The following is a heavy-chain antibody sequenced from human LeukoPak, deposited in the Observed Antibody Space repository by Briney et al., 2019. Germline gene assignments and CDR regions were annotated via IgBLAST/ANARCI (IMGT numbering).Heavy chain of an antibody. J-gene: IGHJ6*03. D-gene: IGHD1-1*01. CDR1: GFTFSSYW. CDR2: INSDGSST. V-gene: IGHV3-74*01. CDR3: AKAIHGGTTSYYYYMDV. Sequence: TGGSLRLSCAASGFTFSSYWMHWVRQAPGKGLVWVSRINSDGSSTSYADSVKGRFTISRDNSKNTLYLQMNSLRAEDTAMYYCAKAIHGGTTSYYYYMDVWGKGTTVTISS.